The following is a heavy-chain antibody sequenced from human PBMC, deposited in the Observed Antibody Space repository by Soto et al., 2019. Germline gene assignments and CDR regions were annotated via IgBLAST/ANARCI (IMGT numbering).Heavy chain of an antibody. D-gene: IGHD4-17*01. V-gene: IGHV1-46*01. CDR3: ARVVVPTTATTSNWFDP. CDR2: INPSGGST. CDR1: GCTFTTYY. Sequence: GASVKVSCKASGCTFTTYYLHWVRQAPGQGLEWMGIINPSGGSTNYAQRFQGRVTMTSDTSTSTVYMELSSLRADDTAVYYCARVVVPTTATTSNWFDPWGQGTLVTVSS. J-gene: IGHJ5*02.